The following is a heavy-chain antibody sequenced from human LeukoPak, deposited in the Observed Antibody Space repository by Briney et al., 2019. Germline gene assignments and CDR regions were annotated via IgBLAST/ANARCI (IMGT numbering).Heavy chain of an antibody. J-gene: IGHJ4*02. CDR1: GGTFSSYA. Sequence: GASVKVSCKASGGTFSSYAISWVRQAPGQGLKWMGGIIPIFGTANYAQKFQGRVTITADESTSTAYMELSSLRSEDTAVYYCAVPPATQYYFDYWGQGTLVTVSS. V-gene: IGHV1-69*01. CDR3: AVPPATQYYFDY. D-gene: IGHD1-26*01. CDR2: IIPIFGTA.